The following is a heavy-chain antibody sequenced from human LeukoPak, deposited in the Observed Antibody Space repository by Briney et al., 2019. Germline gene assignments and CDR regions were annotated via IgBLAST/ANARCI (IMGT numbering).Heavy chain of an antibody. V-gene: IGHV1-8*01. CDR1: GYTFTSYD. J-gene: IGHJ6*02. CDR2: MNPNSGNT. CDR3: ARKGNIVVVPAAPSYYYGMDV. Sequence: ASVKVSCKASGYTFTSYDINWVRQATGQGLEWIGWMNPNSGNTGYAQKFQGRVTMTRNTSISTAYMELSSLRSEDTAVYYCARKGNIVVVPAAPSYYYGMDVWSQGTTVTVSS. D-gene: IGHD2-2*01.